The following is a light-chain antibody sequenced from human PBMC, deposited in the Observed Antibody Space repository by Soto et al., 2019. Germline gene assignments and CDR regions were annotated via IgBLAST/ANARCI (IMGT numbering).Light chain of an antibody. Sequence: EIVMTQSPGTLSLSPGERATLSCRASQSVSSYLAWYQQKPGQAPRLLIYGASSRATGIPDRFSGSGSGTEFTLTISRLEPEDFAVYYCQQYNNSPSYTFGQGTKVEIK. CDR3: QQYNNSPSYT. J-gene: IGKJ2*01. CDR2: GAS. CDR1: QSVSSY. V-gene: IGKV3D-15*01.